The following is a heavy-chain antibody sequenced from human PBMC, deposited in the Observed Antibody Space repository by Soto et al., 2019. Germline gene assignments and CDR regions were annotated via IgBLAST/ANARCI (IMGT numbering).Heavy chain of an antibody. Sequence: QVQMVQSGAEVKKPGSSVKVSCKASGGTFSSYAISWVRQAPGQGLEWMGGIIPIFGTANYAQKFQGRVTITADESTSTAYMELSSLRSEDTAVYYCARGGGTPIAASRGPFDPWGQGTLVTVSS. V-gene: IGHV1-69*12. CDR2: IIPIFGTA. D-gene: IGHD6-6*01. CDR1: GGTFSSYA. CDR3: ARGGGTPIAASRGPFDP. J-gene: IGHJ5*02.